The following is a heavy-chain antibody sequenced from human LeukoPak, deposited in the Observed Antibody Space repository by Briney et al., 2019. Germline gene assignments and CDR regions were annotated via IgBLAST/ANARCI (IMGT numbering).Heavy chain of an antibody. CDR1: GYTFIDYF. J-gene: IGHJ3*02. V-gene: IGHV1-2*02. CDR3: VRSVSGTLGGAFDI. Sequence: ASVKVSCKASGYTFIDYFIHWMRQTPGQGLEWLGWINPNSGVTRYAQKFQDRVTMTRDTAAYMELSSLKSDDTAVYYCVRSVSGTLGGAFDIWGQGTAVTFSS. D-gene: IGHD1-7*01. CDR2: INPNSGVT.